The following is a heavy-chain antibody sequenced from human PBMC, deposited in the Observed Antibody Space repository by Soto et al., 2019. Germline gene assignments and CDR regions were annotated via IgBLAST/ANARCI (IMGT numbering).Heavy chain of an antibody. Sequence: QVQLVESGGGVVQPGRSLRLSCAASGFTFSSYGMHWVRQAPGKGLEWVAVISYDGSNKYYADSVKGRFTISRDNSKNTLYLQLNSLRAEDTAVYYCAKPPGHSSSWYAVDYWGQGTLVTVSS. CDR2: ISYDGSNK. D-gene: IGHD6-13*01. V-gene: IGHV3-30*18. CDR1: GFTFSSYG. CDR3: AKPPGHSSSWYAVDY. J-gene: IGHJ4*02.